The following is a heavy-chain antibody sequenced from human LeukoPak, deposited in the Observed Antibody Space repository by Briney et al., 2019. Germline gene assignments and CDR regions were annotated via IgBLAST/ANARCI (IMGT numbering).Heavy chain of an antibody. D-gene: IGHD4-17*01. CDR2: ISPSGGST. Sequence: GASVKVSCKAFGYTFTSNYMHWVRQAPGQGPEWMGVISPSGGSTTYAEKFQGRVTLTRDMSTSTDYLELSSLRSEDTAVYYCARGDYGDYDPSYWYFDLWGRGTLVTVSS. CDR3: ARGDYGDYDPSYWYFDL. J-gene: IGHJ2*01. V-gene: IGHV1-46*01. CDR1: GYTFTSNY.